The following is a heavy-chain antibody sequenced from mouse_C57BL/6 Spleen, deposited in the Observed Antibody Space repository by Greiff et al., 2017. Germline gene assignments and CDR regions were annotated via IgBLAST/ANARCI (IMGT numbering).Heavy chain of an antibody. CDR1: GYSITSGYY. Sequence: EVKLMESGPGLVKPSQSLSLTCSVTGYSITSGYYWNWIRQFPGNKLEWMGYISYDGSNNYNPSLKNRISITRDTSKNQFFLKLNSVTTEDTATYYCARDYDGEDYWGQGTTLTVSS. D-gene: IGHD2-3*01. CDR3: ARDYDGEDY. CDR2: ISYDGSN. J-gene: IGHJ2*01. V-gene: IGHV3-6*01.